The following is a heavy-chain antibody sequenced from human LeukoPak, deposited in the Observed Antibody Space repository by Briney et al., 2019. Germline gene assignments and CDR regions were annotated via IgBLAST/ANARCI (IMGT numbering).Heavy chain of an antibody. V-gene: IGHV4-39*01. CDR2: IYQSGSGSS. J-gene: IGHJ4*02. D-gene: IGHD3-3*01. Sequence: SETLSPTCSVSGGSIISSNYYWGWIRQPPGKGLEWIGSIYQSGSGSSYYNPSLKSRVTISGDTSKNQFFLRLSSVTAADTAVYYCASTLRFLPYRRFDYWGQGTLVTAPS. CDR1: GGSIISSNYY. CDR3: ASTLRFLPYRRFDY.